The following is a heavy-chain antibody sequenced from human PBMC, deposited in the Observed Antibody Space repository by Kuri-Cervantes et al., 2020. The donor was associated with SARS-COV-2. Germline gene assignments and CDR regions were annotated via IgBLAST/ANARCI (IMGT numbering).Heavy chain of an antibody. J-gene: IGHJ4*02. V-gene: IGHV1-2*02. CDR3: ARVFGYYDSSSYYDFDY. CDR1: GYTFTGYY. CDR2: INPNSGGT. Sequence: ASVKVSCKASGYTFTGYYMHWVRQAPGQGLEWMGWINPNSGGTNYAQKFQGRVTMTRDTSISTAYMELSRLRSDDTAVYYCARVFGYYDSSSYYDFDYWGQGTLVTVSS. D-gene: IGHD3-22*01.